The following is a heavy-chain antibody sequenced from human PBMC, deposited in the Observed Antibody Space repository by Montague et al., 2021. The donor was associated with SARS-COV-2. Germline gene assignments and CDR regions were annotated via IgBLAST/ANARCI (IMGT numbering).Heavy chain of an antibody. D-gene: IGHD3-22*01. CDR1: GGSITNNIDY. V-gene: IGHV4-39*02. Sequence: SETLSLTCTVAGGSITNNIDYWAWIRQPPGKGLEWIGSIYYTGNTYYNPSLKSRVTISVVTSKNHFTLKLSSVTAAETAVYYCARLKRYFDSSGSPSAFEFGGQGTKVTVSS. CDR3: ARLKRYFDSSGSPSAFEF. CDR2: IYYTGNT. J-gene: IGHJ3*01.